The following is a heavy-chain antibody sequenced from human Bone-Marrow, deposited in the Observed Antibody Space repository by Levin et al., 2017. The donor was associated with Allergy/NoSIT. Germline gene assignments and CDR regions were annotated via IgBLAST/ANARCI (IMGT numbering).Heavy chain of an antibody. V-gene: IGHV4-61*01. D-gene: IGHD1-7*01. Sequence: PSETLSLTCTVSGGSVSSGSYYWSWIRQPPGKGLEWIGYIYYSGSTNYNPSLKSRVTISVDTSKNQFSLKLSSVTAADTAVYYCARSSWNYFSSDPWGQGTLVTVSS. CDR2: IYYSGST. CDR1: GGSVSSGSYY. CDR3: ARSSWNYFSSDP. J-gene: IGHJ5*02.